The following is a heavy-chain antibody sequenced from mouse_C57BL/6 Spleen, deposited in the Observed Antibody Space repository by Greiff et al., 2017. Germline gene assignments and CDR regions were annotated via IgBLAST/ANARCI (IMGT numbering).Heavy chain of an antibody. CDR3: TNIPYYYGSSYLDY. CDR1: GFNIKDYY. CDR2: IDPEDGDT. Sequence: VQLQQSGAELVRPGASVKLSCTASGFNIKDYYMHWVKQRPEQGLEWIGRIDPEDGDTEYAPKFQGKATMTADTSSNTAYLQLSSLTSEDTAVYYCTNIPYYYGSSYLDYWGQGTTLTVSS. J-gene: IGHJ2*01. V-gene: IGHV14-1*01. D-gene: IGHD1-1*01.